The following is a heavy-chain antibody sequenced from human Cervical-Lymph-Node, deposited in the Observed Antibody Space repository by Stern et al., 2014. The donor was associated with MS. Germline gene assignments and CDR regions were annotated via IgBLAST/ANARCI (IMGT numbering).Heavy chain of an antibody. CDR3: AREIHPAITFDI. V-gene: IGHV1-2*06. J-gene: IGHJ3*02. CDR1: GYTFTDYY. Sequence: QVQLVESGAEMKRPGTSMKVSCKASGYTFTDYYMHWVRQAPGQGLQWMGRINPKTGGANYTEAFQGRVTMARETSISTGYMVLSSLRSDDTAVYYCAREIHPAITFDIWGQGTVVTVSS. D-gene: IGHD2-21*01. CDR2: INPKTGGA.